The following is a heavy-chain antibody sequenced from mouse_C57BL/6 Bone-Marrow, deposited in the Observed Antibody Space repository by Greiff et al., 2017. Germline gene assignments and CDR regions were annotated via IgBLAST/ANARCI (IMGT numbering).Heavy chain of an antibody. CDR3: ARGGYGNYVSYYYAMAY. J-gene: IGHJ4*01. V-gene: IGHV1-52*01. D-gene: IGHD2-1*01. CDR2: IDPSDSET. CDR1: GYTFTSYW. Sequence: VQLQQSGAELVRPGSSVKLSCKASGYTFTSYWMHWVKQRPIQGLEWIGNIDPSDSETHYNQKFKDKATLTVDKSSSTAYMQLSSLTSEDSAVYYCARGGYGNYVSYYYAMAYWGQGTSATVSS.